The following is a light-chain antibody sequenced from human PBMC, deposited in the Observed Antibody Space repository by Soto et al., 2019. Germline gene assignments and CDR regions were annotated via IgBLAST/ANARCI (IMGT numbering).Light chain of an antibody. Sequence: DILMTQSTASLAVSLGERATINCKSSQSVLYDSNNKNYLAWYQQKPGQPPKLLIFWASTRESGVPDRFSASGSGTDFTLTISSLQVEDVAVYYCQQYYTTLALTFGGGTKVDIK. CDR3: QQYYTTLALT. CDR1: QSVLYDSNNKNY. J-gene: IGKJ4*01. CDR2: WAS. V-gene: IGKV4-1*01.